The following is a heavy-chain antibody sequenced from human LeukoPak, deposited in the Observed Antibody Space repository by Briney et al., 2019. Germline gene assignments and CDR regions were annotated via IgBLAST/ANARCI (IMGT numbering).Heavy chain of an antibody. Sequence: SETLSLTCTVSGGSISSTSYFWGWIRQPPGKGLEWIGSIYYSGSTYFNPSLKSRVTISVDTSKNQFSLKLSSVTAADTAVYYCARHSTLYCGGDNCYPRWGQGTLVIVSS. CDR2: IYYSGST. CDR3: ARHSTLYCGGDNCYPR. CDR1: GGSISSTSYF. V-gene: IGHV4-39*01. J-gene: IGHJ4*02. D-gene: IGHD2-15*01.